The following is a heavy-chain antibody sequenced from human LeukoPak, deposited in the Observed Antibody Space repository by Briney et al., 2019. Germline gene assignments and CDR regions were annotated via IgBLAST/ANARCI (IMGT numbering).Heavy chain of an antibody. CDR2: INLSGGST. J-gene: IGHJ5*02. CDR1: GYTFTSYY. V-gene: IGHV1-46*01. Sequence: GASVKVSCKASGYTFTSYYMHWVRQAPGQGLEWMGIINLSGGSTSYAQKFQGRVTMTRDMSTSTVYMELSSLRSEDTAVYYCAREEAVAGMRLDWFDPWGQGTLVTVSS. CDR3: AREEAVAGMRLDWFDP. D-gene: IGHD6-19*01.